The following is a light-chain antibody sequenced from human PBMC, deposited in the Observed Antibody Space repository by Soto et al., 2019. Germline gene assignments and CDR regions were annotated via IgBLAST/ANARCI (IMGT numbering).Light chain of an antibody. CDR3: QSYDSSLSGPVV. Sequence: QSVLTQPPSVSGAPGQRVTISCTGSSSNIGAGYDVHWYQQLPGTAPKLLIYGNSNRPSGVPDRFSGSKSGTSASLAITGLQAEDEADYYCQSYDSSLSGPVVFSGGTKVTVL. CDR1: SSNIGAGYD. CDR2: GNS. J-gene: IGLJ2*01. V-gene: IGLV1-40*01.